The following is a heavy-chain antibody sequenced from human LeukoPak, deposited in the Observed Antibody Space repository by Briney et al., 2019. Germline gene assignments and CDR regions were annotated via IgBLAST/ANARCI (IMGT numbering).Heavy chain of an antibody. Sequence: PGGSLRLSCAPSGLTFSIYAMTWVRRSPGKGLEWVSAISGGGGYIYYGDSVKGRFTSSRDNSESTLYLQMNNLRAEDTAVYYCAKNRGTGMAFYDHWGQGTQVTVSS. D-gene: IGHD5-18*01. J-gene: IGHJ4*02. V-gene: IGHV3-23*01. CDR1: GLTFSIYA. CDR3: AKNRGTGMAFYDH. CDR2: ISGGGGYI.